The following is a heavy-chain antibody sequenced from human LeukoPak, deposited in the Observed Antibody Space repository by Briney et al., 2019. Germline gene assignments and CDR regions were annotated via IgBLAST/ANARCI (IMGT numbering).Heavy chain of an antibody. Sequence: GGSLRLSCAASGFTFSNAWMSWVRQAPGKGLEWVGRIKSKTDGGTTDYAAPVKGRFTISRDDSKNTLYLQMNSLKTEDTAVYYCTTDQVGDSKSQYHYYYYMDVWGKGTTVTVSS. CDR3: TTDQVGDSKSQYHYYYYMDV. D-gene: IGHD3-16*01. J-gene: IGHJ6*03. V-gene: IGHV3-15*01. CDR1: GFTFSNAW. CDR2: IKSKTDGGTT.